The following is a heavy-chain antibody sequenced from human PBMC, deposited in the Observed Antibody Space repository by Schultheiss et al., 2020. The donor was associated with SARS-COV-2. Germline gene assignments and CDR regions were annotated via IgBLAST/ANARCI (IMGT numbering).Heavy chain of an antibody. V-gene: IGHV5-51*01. CDR1: GYNFAAYW. CDR2: IYVGDSDT. J-gene: IGHJ5*02. D-gene: IGHD2-15*01. Sequence: GGSLRLSCRGYGYNFAAYWIAWVRQVPGKGLEWMGIIYVGDSDTRYSPSFQGQVTISADKSSSTAYLQWSSLEASDTAMYYCARHGGTEYCSGGSCYSAWFDPWGQGTLVTVSS. CDR3: ARHGGTEYCSGGSCYSAWFDP.